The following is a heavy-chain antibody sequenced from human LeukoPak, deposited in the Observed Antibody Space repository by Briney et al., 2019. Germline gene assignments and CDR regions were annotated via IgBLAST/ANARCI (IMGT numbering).Heavy chain of an antibody. D-gene: IGHD3-16*01. CDR2: IKQDGSEK. Sequence: GGSLRLSCAASRYTFSSYWMSWVRQAPGKGLEWVANIKQDGSEKYYVDSVKGRFTISRDNAKNSLYLQMNSLRAEDTAVYYCAREKLLLGYYGMDVWGQGTTVTVSS. V-gene: IGHV3-7*01. CDR3: AREKLLLGYYGMDV. J-gene: IGHJ6*02. CDR1: RYTFSSYW.